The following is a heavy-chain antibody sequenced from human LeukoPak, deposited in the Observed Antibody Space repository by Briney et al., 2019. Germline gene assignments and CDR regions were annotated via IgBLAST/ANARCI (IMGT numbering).Heavy chain of an antibody. CDR3: AKDLKNWNVLDY. CDR1: GFTFSSYG. CDR2: IRYDGSNK. Sequence: GGSLRLSCAASGFTFSSYGMHWVRQAPGKGLEWVAFIRYDGSNKYYADSVKGRFTISRDNSKNTLYLQMSSLRAEDTAVYYCAKDLKNWNVLDYWGQGTLVTVSS. J-gene: IGHJ4*02. D-gene: IGHD1-1*01. V-gene: IGHV3-30*02.